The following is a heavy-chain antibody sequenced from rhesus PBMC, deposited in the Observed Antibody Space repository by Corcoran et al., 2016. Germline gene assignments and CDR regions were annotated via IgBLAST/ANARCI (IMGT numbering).Heavy chain of an antibody. CDR2: IRNKENGGTA. V-gene: IGHV3S22*01. CDR1: GFTFSDYY. Sequence: EVQLVESGGGLVQPGGSLRLSCAASGFTFSDYYMSWVRQAQGKGPEWVGFIRNKENGGTAEYDASVKGRFTISSDDSKSMASLQMTSLKTEDTAVYYCARKLRGYAFDFWGQGLRVTVSS. CDR3: ARKLRGYAFDF. D-gene: IGHD1-1*01. J-gene: IGHJ3*01.